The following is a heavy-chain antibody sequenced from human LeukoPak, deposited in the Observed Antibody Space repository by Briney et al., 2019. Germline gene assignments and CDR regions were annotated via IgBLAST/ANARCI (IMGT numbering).Heavy chain of an antibody. D-gene: IGHD3-3*01. J-gene: IGHJ4*02. CDR1: GFSFSNYW. V-gene: IGHV3-7*01. CDR2: IKQDGSET. CDR3: ARDFWGAYRVDYFDY. Sequence: GGSLRLSCAASGFSFSNYWMSGVRRAPGKGLEWVANIKQDGSETYYVDSVRGRFTISRDNAKKSLYLQMNSLRAEDTAVYYCARDFWGAYRVDYFDYWVQGTLVTVSS.